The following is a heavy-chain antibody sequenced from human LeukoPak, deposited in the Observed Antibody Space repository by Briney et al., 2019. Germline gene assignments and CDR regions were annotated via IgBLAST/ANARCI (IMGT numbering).Heavy chain of an antibody. CDR2: IYYSGST. V-gene: IGHV4-30-4*01. CDR1: GGSISSGDYY. D-gene: IGHD5-18*01. Sequence: SETLSLTCTVSGGSISSGDYYWSWIRQPPGKGLEWIGYIYYSGSTYYNPSLKSRVTISVDTSKNQFSLKLNFVTAADTAVYYCARDRGGYTYSHDYWGQGTLVTVSS. CDR3: ARDRGGYTYSHDY. J-gene: IGHJ4*02.